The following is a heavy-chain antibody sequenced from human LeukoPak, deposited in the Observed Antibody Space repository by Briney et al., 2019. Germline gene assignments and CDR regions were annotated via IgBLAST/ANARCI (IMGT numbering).Heavy chain of an antibody. D-gene: IGHD3-22*01. V-gene: IGHV3-7*01. CDR2: IKQEGSEK. Sequence: GGSLRLSCEASGFTFSLYWMSWVRQAPGKGLEWVANIKQEGSEKYYVDSVKGRFTISRDNAKNSLYLQMNSLRADDTAVYYCARDGDTSGYTDWGQGTLVTVSS. CDR3: ARDGDTSGYTD. CDR1: GFTFSLYW. J-gene: IGHJ4*02.